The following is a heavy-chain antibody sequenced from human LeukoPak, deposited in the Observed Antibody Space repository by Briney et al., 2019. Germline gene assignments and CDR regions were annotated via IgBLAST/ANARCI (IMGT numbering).Heavy chain of an antibody. D-gene: IGHD2-15*01. J-gene: IGHJ4*02. CDR3: ARVLETDCTGGSCYSGLDY. V-gene: IGHV3-21*01. Sequence: GGSLRLSCAASGFTFSSYNMKWVRQAPGEGLEWVSSISRTGTYIYYADSVKGRFTVSRDNAQNSLYLQMNSLRVEDTAVYYCARVLETDCTGGSCYSGLDYWGQGTQVTVSS. CDR2: ISRTGTYI. CDR1: GFTFSSYN.